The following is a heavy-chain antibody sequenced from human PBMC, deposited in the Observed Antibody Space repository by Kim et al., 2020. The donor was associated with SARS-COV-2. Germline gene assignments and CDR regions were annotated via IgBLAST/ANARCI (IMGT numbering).Heavy chain of an antibody. CDR2: ISYDGSNK. CDR1: GFTFSSYG. Sequence: GGSLRLSCAASGFTFSSYGMHWVRQAPGKGLEWVAVISYDGSNKYYADSVKGRFTISRDNSKNTLYLQMNSLRAEDTAVYYCAKDAGYDYGDYRGYFQHWGQGTLVTVSS. D-gene: IGHD4-17*01. J-gene: IGHJ1*01. V-gene: IGHV3-30*18. CDR3: AKDAGYDYGDYRGYFQH.